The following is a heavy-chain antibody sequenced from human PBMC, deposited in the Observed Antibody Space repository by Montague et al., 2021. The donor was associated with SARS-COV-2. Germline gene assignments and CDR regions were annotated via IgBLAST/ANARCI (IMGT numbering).Heavy chain of an antibody. CDR2: INHSGST. CDR3: ARVCSYGWGTSLGLDV. J-gene: IGHJ6*02. CDR1: GGSFSGYY. V-gene: IGHV4-34*01. Sequence: SETLSLTCAVYGGSFSGYYWSWIRQPPGKGLEWIGEINHSGSTNYNPSLKSRVTISVDTSKNQFSLKLSSVTAADTAVYYCARVCSYGWGTSLGLDVWGQGTTVTVSS. D-gene: IGHD3-10*01.